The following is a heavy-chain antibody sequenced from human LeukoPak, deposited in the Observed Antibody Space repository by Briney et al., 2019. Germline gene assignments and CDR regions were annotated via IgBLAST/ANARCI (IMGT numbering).Heavy chain of an antibody. CDR3: AREDSSGGAFDI. J-gene: IGHJ3*02. D-gene: IGHD3-22*01. CDR2: IYHSGST. CDR1: GGSISSGGYS. Sequence: SQTLSLTCAVSGGSISSGGYSWSWIRQPPGKGLEWIGYIYHSGSTYYNPSLQSRVTISVDRSKNQFSLKLSSVTAADTAVYYCAREDSSGGAFDIWGQGTMVTVSS. V-gene: IGHV4-30-2*01.